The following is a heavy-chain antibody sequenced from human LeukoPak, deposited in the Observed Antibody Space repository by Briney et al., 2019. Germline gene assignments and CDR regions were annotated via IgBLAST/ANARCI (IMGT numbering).Heavy chain of an antibody. D-gene: IGHD1-1*01. J-gene: IGHJ4*02. Sequence: SETLSLTCTVSGGSISSYYWSWIRQPPGEGLEWIGYIYYSGSTNYNPSLKSRVTISVDTSKNQFSLMLSSVTAADTAVYYCARSRSNWYFDYWGQGTLVTVSS. V-gene: IGHV4-59*01. CDR1: GGSISSYY. CDR3: ARSRSNWYFDY. CDR2: IYYSGST.